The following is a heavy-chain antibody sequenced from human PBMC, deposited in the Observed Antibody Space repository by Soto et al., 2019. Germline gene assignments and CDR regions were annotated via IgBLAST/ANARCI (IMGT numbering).Heavy chain of an antibody. Sequence: GGSLRLSCAASGFTFSSYGMHWVRQATGKGLEWVAVISYDGSNKYYADSVKGRFTISRDNSKNTLYLQMNSLRAGDTAVYYCAKDHVVVVVAAPTNYYYGMDVWGQGTTVTVSS. CDR3: AKDHVVVVVAAPTNYYYGMDV. CDR1: GFTFSSYG. V-gene: IGHV3-30*18. D-gene: IGHD2-15*01. J-gene: IGHJ6*02. CDR2: ISYDGSNK.